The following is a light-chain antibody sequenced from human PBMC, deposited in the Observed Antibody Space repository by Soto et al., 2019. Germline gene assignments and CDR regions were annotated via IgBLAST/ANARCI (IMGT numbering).Light chain of an antibody. Sequence: QSALTQPASVSGSPGQSITISCTGTSSDVGGYKYVSWYQQHPGKAPKLMIYEVSNRPSGVSNRFSGSKSGNTASLTISGLQAEDEADYYCSSYTSSSPLFGGGTKLTVL. V-gene: IGLV2-14*01. CDR1: SSDVGGYKY. CDR3: SSYTSSSPL. J-gene: IGLJ2*01. CDR2: EVS.